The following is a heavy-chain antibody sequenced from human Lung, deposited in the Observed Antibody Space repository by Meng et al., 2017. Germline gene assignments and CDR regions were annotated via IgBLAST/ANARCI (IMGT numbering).Heavy chain of an antibody. J-gene: IGHJ4*02. CDR2: INPKSGDT. CDR3: ARDEDISAAGKLFGDY. V-gene: IGHV1-2*06. CDR1: GYNFPDYY. D-gene: IGHD6-25*01. Sequence: QVQLVQSGAEVKKPGASVKVSCKPSGYNFPDYYIHWVRRAPGQGLEWMGRINPKSGDTHYAQKFQARVTMTGDTSISTAYMELSGLRSDDTAMYYCARDEDISAAGKLFGDYWGQGILVVASS.